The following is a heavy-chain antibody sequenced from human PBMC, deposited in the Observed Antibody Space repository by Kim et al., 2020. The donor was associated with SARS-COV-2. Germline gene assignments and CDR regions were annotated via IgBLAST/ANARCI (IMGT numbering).Heavy chain of an antibody. J-gene: IGHJ4*02. Sequence: LKSRVTMSVDTSKKQFSLKLSSVTAADTAMYYCARSPQFYFDSSDKFFDYWGQGALVTVSS. CDR3: ARSPQFYFDSSDKFFDY. D-gene: IGHD3-22*01. V-gene: IGHV4-59*10.